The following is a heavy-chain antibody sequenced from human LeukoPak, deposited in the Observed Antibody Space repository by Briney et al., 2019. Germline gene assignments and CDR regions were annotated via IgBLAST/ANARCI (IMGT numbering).Heavy chain of an antibody. V-gene: IGHV3-30*18. Sequence: GGSLRLSCAASGFTFSSYGMHWVRQAPGKGLEWVAVISYDGSNKYYADSVKGRFTISRDNSKNTLYLQMNSLRAEDTAVYYCAKDPHSSGWSIPYYYYGMDVWGQGTTVTVSS. CDR2: ISYDGSNK. J-gene: IGHJ6*02. CDR3: AKDPHSSGWSIPYYYYGMDV. CDR1: GFTFSSYG. D-gene: IGHD6-19*01.